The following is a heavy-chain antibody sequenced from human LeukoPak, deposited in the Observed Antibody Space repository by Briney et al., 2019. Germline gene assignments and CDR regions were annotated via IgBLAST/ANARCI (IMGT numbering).Heavy chain of an antibody. J-gene: IGHJ4*02. D-gene: IGHD3-22*01. CDR2: IIPIFGTA. CDR1: GYTFTSHD. V-gene: IGHV1-69*13. Sequence: SVKVSCKASGYTFTSHDISWVRQAPGQGLEWMGGIIPIFGTANYAQKFQGRVTITADESTSTAYMELSSLRSEDTAVYYCARGSTLYYYDSSGYWSFDYWGQGTLVTVSS. CDR3: ARGSTLYYYDSSGYWSFDY.